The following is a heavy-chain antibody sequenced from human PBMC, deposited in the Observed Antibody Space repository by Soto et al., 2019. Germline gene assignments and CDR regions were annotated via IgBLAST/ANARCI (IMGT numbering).Heavy chain of an antibody. J-gene: IGHJ4*02. D-gene: IGHD4-17*01. CDR2: IYYSGRT. CDR3: ASDSGYGGLDY. Sequence: QVQLQESGPGLVKPSQTLSLTCTVSGGSISSGGYYWSWIRQHPGKGLEWIGYIYYSGRTYYNPSLKSRXTXSXXTSKNQFSLILSSVTAADTAVYYCASDSGYGGLDYWGQGTLVTVSS. V-gene: IGHV4-31*03. CDR1: GGSISSGGYY.